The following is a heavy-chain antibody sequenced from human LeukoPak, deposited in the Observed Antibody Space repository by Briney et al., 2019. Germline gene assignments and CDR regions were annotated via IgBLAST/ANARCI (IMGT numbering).Heavy chain of an antibody. V-gene: IGHV4-39*01. CDR2: IYYTGPT. CDR1: GGSINSSSNY. Sequence: PSETLSLTCTVSGGSINSSSNYWDWIRQPPGKGLEWIGSIYYTGPTHYNPSLQYRVTISVDTSKNQLSLKLTSVTAADTAVYYCAMHTVIASSWSLDYWGQGTLVTVSS. CDR3: AMHTVIASSWSLDY. D-gene: IGHD6-13*01. J-gene: IGHJ4*02.